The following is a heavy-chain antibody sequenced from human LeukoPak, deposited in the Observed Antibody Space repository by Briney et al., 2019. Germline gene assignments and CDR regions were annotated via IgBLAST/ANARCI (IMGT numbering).Heavy chain of an antibody. CDR1: GYTLTELS. Sequence: ASVKVSCKVSGYTLTELSMHWVRQAPGKGLGWMGGFDPEDGETIYAQKFQGRVTMTEDTSTDTAYMELSSLRSDGTAVYYCASGYSSSSGFDYWGQGTLVTVSS. J-gene: IGHJ4*02. D-gene: IGHD6-6*01. V-gene: IGHV1-24*01. CDR3: ASGYSSSSGFDY. CDR2: FDPEDGET.